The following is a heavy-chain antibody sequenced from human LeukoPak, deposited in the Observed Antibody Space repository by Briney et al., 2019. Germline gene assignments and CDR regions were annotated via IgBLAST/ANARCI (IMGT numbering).Heavy chain of an antibody. CDR3: ARSKGERYFHLVPAFDI. J-gene: IGHJ3*02. V-gene: IGHV1-69*05. Sequence: SVKVSCKASGGTFSSYGISWVRQAPGQGRDGMGRFIPIFGTANYAQKFQGRVTITTDESTSTAYMELSSLRSEDTAVYYCARSKGERYFHLVPAFDIWGQGTMVTVSS. CDR1: GGTFSSYG. D-gene: IGHD3-9*01. CDR2: FIPIFGTA.